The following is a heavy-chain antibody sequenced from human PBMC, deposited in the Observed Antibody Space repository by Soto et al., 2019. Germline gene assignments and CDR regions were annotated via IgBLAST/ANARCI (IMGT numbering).Heavy chain of an antibody. CDR3: ARETYDFWSGHWATTTMLGGVKYGMDV. Sequence: SETLSLTCAVYGGSFSGYYWSWIRQPPGKGLEWIGEINHSGSTNYNPSLKSRVTISVDTSKNQFSLKLSSVTAADTAVYYCARETYDFWSGHWATTTMLGGVKYGMDVWGQGTTVTVSS. J-gene: IGHJ6*02. CDR1: GGSFSGYY. V-gene: IGHV4-34*01. CDR2: INHSGST. D-gene: IGHD3-3*01.